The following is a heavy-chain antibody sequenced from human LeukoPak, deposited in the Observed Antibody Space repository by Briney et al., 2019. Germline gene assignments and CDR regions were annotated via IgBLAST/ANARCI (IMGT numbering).Heavy chain of an antibody. CDR1: GFTFDDYA. Sequence: PGRSLRLSCAASGFTFDDYAMHWVRQAPGKGLEWVSGISWNSGSIGYADSVKGRFTISRDNAKNSLYLQMNSLRAEDTALYYCAKGTMGGVTLAALFDYWGQGTLVTVSS. J-gene: IGHJ4*02. CDR2: ISWNSGSI. D-gene: IGHD2-21*02. V-gene: IGHV3-9*01. CDR3: AKGTMGGVTLAALFDY.